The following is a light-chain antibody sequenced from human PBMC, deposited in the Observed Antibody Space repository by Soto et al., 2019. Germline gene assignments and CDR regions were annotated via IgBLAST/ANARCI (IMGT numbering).Light chain of an antibody. CDR2: EVN. Sequence: QSALAQPASVSGSPGQSITFSCTGTSSDVGAFSYVSWYQQRPGRAPKLIIYEVNNRPSGISDRFSGSKSGNTASLTISGLQAEDEAYYYCSSYTTVSTVLFGGGTQLTVL. V-gene: IGLV2-14*01. CDR1: SSDVGAFSY. CDR3: SSYTTVSTVL. J-gene: IGLJ2*01.